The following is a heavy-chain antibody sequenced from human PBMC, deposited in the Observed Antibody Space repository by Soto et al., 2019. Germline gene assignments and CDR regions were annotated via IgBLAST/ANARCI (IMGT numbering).Heavy chain of an antibody. Sequence: SVKVSCKASGGTFSSYTISWVRQAPGQGLEWMGRIIPILGIANYAQKFQGRVTITADKSTSTAYMELSSLRSEDTAVYYCARDSVAVAGDEADYWGQGTLVTVSS. CDR1: GGTFSSYT. V-gene: IGHV1-69*04. CDR3: ARDSVAVAGDEADY. D-gene: IGHD6-19*01. CDR2: IIPILGIA. J-gene: IGHJ4*02.